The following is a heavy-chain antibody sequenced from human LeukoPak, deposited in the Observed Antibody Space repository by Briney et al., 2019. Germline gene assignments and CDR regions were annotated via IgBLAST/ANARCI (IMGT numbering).Heavy chain of an antibody. J-gene: IGHJ4*02. CDR1: GGSISSGSYY. CDR2: IYTSGSA. CDR3: ARVTRTLCSGGSCYSGYFDY. D-gene: IGHD2-15*01. V-gene: IGHV4-61*02. Sequence: SETLSLTCTVSGGSISSGSYYWSWIRQPAGKGLEWIGRIYTSGSANYNPSLKSRVTISVDTSKNQFSLKLSSVTAADTAVYYCARVTRTLCSGGSCYSGYFDYWGQGTLVTVSS.